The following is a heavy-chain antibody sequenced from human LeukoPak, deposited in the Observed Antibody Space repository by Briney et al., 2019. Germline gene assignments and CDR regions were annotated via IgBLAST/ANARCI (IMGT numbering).Heavy chain of an antibody. Sequence: PGGSLRLSCAASGFIVSTNYMSWVRQAPGKGLEWVSVIYSGGSTYYADSVKGRLTISRDISKNTLYLQMNSLRAEDTAVYYCATVTLGFYYGMDVWGQGTTVTVSS. CDR3: ATVTLGFYYGMDV. CDR1: GFIVSTNY. D-gene: IGHD4-17*01. V-gene: IGHV3-66*01. J-gene: IGHJ6*02. CDR2: IYSGGST.